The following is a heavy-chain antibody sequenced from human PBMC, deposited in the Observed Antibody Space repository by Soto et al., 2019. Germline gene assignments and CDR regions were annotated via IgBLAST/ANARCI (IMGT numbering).Heavy chain of an antibody. CDR3: ARYDFWSGYSPGALAYGMDV. CDR1: GGTFSSYA. J-gene: IGHJ6*02. V-gene: IGHV1-69*06. D-gene: IGHD3-3*01. CDR2: IIPIFGTA. Sequence: SVKVSCKASGGTFSSYAISWVRQAPGQGLEWMGGIIPIFGTANYAQKFQGRVTITADKSTSTAYMELSSLRSEDTAVYYSARYDFWSGYSPGALAYGMDVWGQGTAVTVSS.